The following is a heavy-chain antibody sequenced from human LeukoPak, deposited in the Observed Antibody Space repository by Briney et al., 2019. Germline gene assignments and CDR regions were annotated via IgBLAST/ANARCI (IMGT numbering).Heavy chain of an antibody. CDR1: GFTFSNYW. V-gene: IGHV3-7*01. D-gene: IGHD1-26*01. J-gene: IGHJ4*02. CDR2: INQDGSEK. Sequence: GGPLRLSCAASGFTFSNYWMTWVRQAPGKGLEWVAYINQDGSEKFYVASVKGRFTISRDSAKNSLYLQMSSLRAEDTALYYCARDAASGSYYFDYWGQGTLVTVSS. CDR3: ARDAASGSYYFDY.